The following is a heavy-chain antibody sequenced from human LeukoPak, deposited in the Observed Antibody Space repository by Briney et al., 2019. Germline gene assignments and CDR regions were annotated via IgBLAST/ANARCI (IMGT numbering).Heavy chain of an antibody. J-gene: IGHJ6*03. D-gene: IGHD2/OR15-2a*01. V-gene: IGHV1-69*06. Sequence: SVKVSCKASGGTFNSYAISWVRQAPGRGLEWMGRIIPIFGTANYAQKFQGRVTITADKSTSTAYMELSSLRSEDTAVYYCAKEPASRLSGYYYMDVWGKGTTVTVSS. CDR2: IIPIFGTA. CDR1: GGTFNSYA. CDR3: AKEPASRLSGYYYMDV.